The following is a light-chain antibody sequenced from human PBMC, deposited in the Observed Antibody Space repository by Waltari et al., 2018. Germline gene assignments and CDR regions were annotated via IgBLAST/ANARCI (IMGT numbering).Light chain of an antibody. CDR2: HAS. V-gene: IGKV3-11*01. CDR1: QSVYTF. Sequence: EIVLTQSPATLSLSSGESATLSCSTSQSVYTFLAWYQQKPGQAPRLLIYHASNRAAGIPARFSGSGSGTDFTLTISSLEPEDSAVYYCQQRANWPPLTFGGGTKVEI. CDR3: QQRANWPPLT. J-gene: IGKJ4*01.